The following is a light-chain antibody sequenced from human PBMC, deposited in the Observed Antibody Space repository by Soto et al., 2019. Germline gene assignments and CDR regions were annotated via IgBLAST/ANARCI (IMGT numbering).Light chain of an antibody. Sequence: IQMAQSPSTLSGSVGDRVTITCRASQTISSWLAWYQQKPGKAPKLLIYKASTLKSGVPSRFSGSGSGTAFTLTISSLQSEDFAVYHCQQYNNWPKTFGHGTKVDIK. CDR2: KAS. J-gene: IGKJ1*01. V-gene: IGKV1-5*03. CDR1: QTISSW. CDR3: QQYNNWPKT.